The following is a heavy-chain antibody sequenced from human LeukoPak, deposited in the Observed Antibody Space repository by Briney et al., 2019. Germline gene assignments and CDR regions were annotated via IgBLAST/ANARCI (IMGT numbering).Heavy chain of an antibody. D-gene: IGHD3-22*01. J-gene: IGHJ4*02. V-gene: IGHV3-11*04. CDR2: ISSSGNTI. Sequence: GGSLRLSCAASGFTFSDYYMSWIRQAPGKGLEWVSYISSSGNTIYYADSVKGRFTISRDNAKNSVYLQMDSLRAEDTGVYYCARLRRNGDSGGFYYYYDYWGQGTLVTVSS. CDR3: ARLRRNGDSGGFYYYYDY. CDR1: GFTFSDYY.